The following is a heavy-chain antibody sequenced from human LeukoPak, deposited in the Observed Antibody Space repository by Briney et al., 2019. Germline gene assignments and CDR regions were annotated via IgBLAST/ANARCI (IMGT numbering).Heavy chain of an antibody. CDR2: VYHSGST. CDR1: GGSISSSYW. Sequence: PSETLSLTCAVSGGSISSSYWWTWVRQPPGKGLEWIGEVYHSGSTNYNPSLKSRVTISVDKSKNQFSPKLSSVTAADTAVYYCAGAYCGGDCYSGRAFDIWGQGTMVTVSS. CDR3: AGAYCGGDCYSGRAFDI. D-gene: IGHD2-21*02. J-gene: IGHJ3*02. V-gene: IGHV4-4*02.